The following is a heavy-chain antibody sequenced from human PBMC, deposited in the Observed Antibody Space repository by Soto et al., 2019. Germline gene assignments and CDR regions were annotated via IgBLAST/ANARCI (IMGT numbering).Heavy chain of an antibody. CDR2: IKQDGSEK. V-gene: IGHV3-7*01. CDR3: ASLDSSSWTHYYYYYMDV. Sequence: PGGSLRLSCAASGFTFSSYWMSWVRQAPGKGLEWVANIKQDGSEKYYVDSVKGRFTISRDNAKNSLYLQMNSLRAEDTAVYYCASLDSSSWTHYYYYYMDVWGKGTTLTVSS. CDR1: GFTFSSYW. D-gene: IGHD6-13*01. J-gene: IGHJ6*03.